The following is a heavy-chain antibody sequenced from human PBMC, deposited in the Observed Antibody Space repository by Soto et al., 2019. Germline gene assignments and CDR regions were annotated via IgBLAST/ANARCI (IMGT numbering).Heavy chain of an antibody. V-gene: IGHV4-34*01. CDR2: MSHSGGT. J-gene: IGHJ3*02. Sequence: QVQLQQWGAGLLKPSETLSLTCAVYGGFVSSGSYYWSWIRQPPGKRLEWIGEMSHSGGTHFNPSLKSRVTISVDTSKNQFSLKMSSVTAAGTALYYCARVERGTATTVVDAFDIWGPGTMVTVSS. CDR1: GGFVSSGSYY. CDR3: ARVERGTATTVVDAFDI. D-gene: IGHD1-1*01.